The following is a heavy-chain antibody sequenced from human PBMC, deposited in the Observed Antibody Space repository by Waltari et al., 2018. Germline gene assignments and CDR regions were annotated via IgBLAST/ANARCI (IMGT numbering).Heavy chain of an antibody. J-gene: IGHJ1*01. CDR1: GGSISDSYY. CDR3: ARGTDLIAEYFEC. V-gene: IGHV4-59*12. CDR2: IHGNSAST. Sequence: QVQLQESGPGLVKSSETLSLTCAVSGGSISDSYYWNWIRQPPGKGLEWIGNIHGNSASTDCNPSLKSRVTSSKDTSKKQVFLKLGSGAAADTAVYYCARGTDLIAEYFECWGQGALVTVSS.